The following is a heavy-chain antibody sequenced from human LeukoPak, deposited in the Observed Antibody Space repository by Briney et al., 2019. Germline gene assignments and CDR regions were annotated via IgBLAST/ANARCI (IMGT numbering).Heavy chain of an antibody. Sequence: GGSLRLSCAAFGFTFCSYWMRWVLQVPGKGLVWVARINPGGSSITYADSVKGRFTISRDNAKNTLYLQMDSLRAEDTGVYYCARSNQADDYWGQGTLVTVSS. J-gene: IGHJ4*02. D-gene: IGHD1-14*01. V-gene: IGHV3-74*01. CDR3: ARSNQADDY. CDR2: INPGGSSI. CDR1: GFTFCSYW.